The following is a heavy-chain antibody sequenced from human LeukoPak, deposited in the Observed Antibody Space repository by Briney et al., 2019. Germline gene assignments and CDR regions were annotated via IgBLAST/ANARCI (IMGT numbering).Heavy chain of an antibody. CDR1: GFTFSSYW. CDR2: IKQDGSEK. CDR3: ARYSYGYVDYFDY. D-gene: IGHD5-18*01. V-gene: IGHV3-7*01. Sequence: GGSLRLSCAASGFTFSSYWMSWVRQAPGKGLEWVANIKQDGSEKYYVDSVKGRFTISRDNAKNSLYLQTNSLRAEDTAVYYCARYSYGYVDYFDYWGQGTLVTVSS. J-gene: IGHJ4*02.